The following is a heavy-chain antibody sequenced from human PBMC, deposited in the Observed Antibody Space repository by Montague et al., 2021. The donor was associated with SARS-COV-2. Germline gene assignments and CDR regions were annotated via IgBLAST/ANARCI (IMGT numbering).Heavy chain of an antibody. Sequence: SETLSLTCTVSGGSLSTYYWSWIRQPPGKGLECIGYIYYTGNTNYNPSLKSRVTISVDTSKNQFSLKLGSVTAADTAVYYCARFFGPYYYGLDVWGQGTTVIVSS. CDR1: GGSLSTYY. CDR3: ARFFGPYYYGLDV. V-gene: IGHV4-59*13. CDR2: IYYTGNT. D-gene: IGHD3-10*01. J-gene: IGHJ6*02.